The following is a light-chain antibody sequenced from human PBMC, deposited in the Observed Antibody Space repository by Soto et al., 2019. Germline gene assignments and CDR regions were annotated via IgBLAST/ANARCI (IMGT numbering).Light chain of an antibody. Sequence: EIVLAQSPGTLSVTPGERATLSCRASQSVSSSYLAWYQQKPGQAPRLLIYGASNRATRIPDRFSGSGSGTVFTLTINSLEPEDFAVYYCQQRNYWPITFGQGTRLEIK. CDR3: QQRNYWPIT. V-gene: IGKV3D-20*02. CDR2: GAS. CDR1: QSVSSSY. J-gene: IGKJ5*01.